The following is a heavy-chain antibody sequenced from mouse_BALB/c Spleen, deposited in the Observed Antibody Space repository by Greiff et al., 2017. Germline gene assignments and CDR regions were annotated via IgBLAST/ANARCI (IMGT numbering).Heavy chain of an antibody. CDR3: ARDGNYGYFDY. V-gene: IGHV3-2*02. CDR2: ISYSGST. J-gene: IGHJ2*01. CDR1: GYSITSDYA. Sequence: EVKLQESGPGLVKPSQSLSLTCTVTGYSITSDYAWNWIRQFPGNKLEWMGYISYSGSTSYNPFLKSRISITRDTSKNQFFLQLNSVTTEDTATYYCARDGNYGYFDYWGQGTTLTVSS. D-gene: IGHD2-1*01.